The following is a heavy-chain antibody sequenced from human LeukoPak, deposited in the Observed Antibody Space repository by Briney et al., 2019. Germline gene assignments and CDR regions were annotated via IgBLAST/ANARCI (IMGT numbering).Heavy chain of an antibody. J-gene: IGHJ4*02. CDR3: ARVYGYCSGGSCYPRNYYFDY. D-gene: IGHD2-15*01. CDR1: GGSFSGYY. CDR2: INHSGST. Sequence: SETLSLTCAVYGGSFSGYYWSWIRQPPGKGLEWSGEINHSGSTNYNPSLKSRVTISVDTSKNQFSLKLSSVTAADTAVYYCARVYGYCSGGSCYPRNYYFDYWGQGTLVTVSS. V-gene: IGHV4-34*01.